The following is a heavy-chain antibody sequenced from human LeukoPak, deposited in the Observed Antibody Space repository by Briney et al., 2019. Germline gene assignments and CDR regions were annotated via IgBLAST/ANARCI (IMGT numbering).Heavy chain of an antibody. D-gene: IGHD5-12*01. CDR2: IYYSGSS. CDR3: ARGNSGYGYAFDI. Sequence: SETLSLTCTVSGGSISSYYWSWVRQPPGKGLQWVGFIYYSGSSNYNPSLKSRGTISLDTSTNQYSLRVSAVTSAETAVYYCARGNSGYGYAFDIWGQGKMVTVSS. CDR1: GGSISSYY. J-gene: IGHJ3*02. V-gene: IGHV4-59*01.